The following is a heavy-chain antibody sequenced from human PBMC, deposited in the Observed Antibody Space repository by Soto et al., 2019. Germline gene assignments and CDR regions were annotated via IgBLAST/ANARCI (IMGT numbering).Heavy chain of an antibody. CDR2: INHSGST. CDR1: GGSFSGYY. CDR3: ARRRGPRVVVVAAVWAFAFDI. Sequence: SETLSLTCAVYGGSFSGYYWSWIRQPPGKGLEWIGEINHSGSTNYNPSLKSRVTISVDTSKNQFSLKLSSVTAADTAVYYCARRRGPRVVVVAAVWAFAFDIWGQGTMVTVSS. V-gene: IGHV4-34*01. J-gene: IGHJ3*02. D-gene: IGHD2-15*01.